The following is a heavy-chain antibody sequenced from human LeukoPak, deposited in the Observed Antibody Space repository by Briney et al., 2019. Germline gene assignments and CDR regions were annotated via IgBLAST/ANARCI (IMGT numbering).Heavy chain of an antibody. CDR3: ARDSMTTVTRNWFDP. CDR1: GGTFISYA. CDR2: IIPIFGTA. D-gene: IGHD4-17*01. Sequence: SVKVSCKASGGTFISYAISWVRQAPGQGLEWMGGIIPIFGTANCAQKFQGRVTITADESTSTAYMELSSLRSEDTAVYYCARDSMTTVTRNWFDPWGQGTLVTVSS. V-gene: IGHV1-69*13. J-gene: IGHJ5*02.